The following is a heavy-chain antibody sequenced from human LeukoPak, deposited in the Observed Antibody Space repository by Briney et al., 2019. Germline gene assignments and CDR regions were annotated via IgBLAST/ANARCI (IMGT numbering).Heavy chain of an antibody. D-gene: IGHD1-26*01. CDR2: IRSKANSYAT. J-gene: IGHJ4*02. Sequence: GGSLRLSCAASGFTFSGSAMHWVRQASGKGLEWVGRIRSKANSYATAYAASVKGRFTISRDDSKSTAYLQMNSLKTEDTAVYYCTRLSGSYPIDYWGQGTLVTVSS. V-gene: IGHV3-73*01. CDR3: TRLSGSYPIDY. CDR1: GFTFSGSA.